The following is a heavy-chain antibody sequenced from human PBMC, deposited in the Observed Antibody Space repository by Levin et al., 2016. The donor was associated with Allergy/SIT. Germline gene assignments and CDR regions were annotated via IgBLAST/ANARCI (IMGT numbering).Heavy chain of an antibody. CDR2: ISSIGTTI. CDR3: VRMGDRRFNSPDNWFDP. V-gene: IGHV3-48*03. J-gene: IGHJ5*02. CDR1: GFTLRSHE. Sequence: GESLKISCAASGFTLRSHEMNWVRQAPGKGLEWVSYISSIGTTIYYADSVKGRFTVSRDNAKNSLFLQMSSLRVEDTALYYCVRMGDRRFNSPDNWFDPWGQGTLVTVSS. D-gene: IGHD2-21*01.